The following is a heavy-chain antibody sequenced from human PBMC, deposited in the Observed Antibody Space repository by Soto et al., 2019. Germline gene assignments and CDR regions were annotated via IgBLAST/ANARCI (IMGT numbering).Heavy chain of an antibody. CDR3: ARGEGGRFWSGYWGIYYYYGMDV. V-gene: IGHV3-33*01. D-gene: IGHD3-3*01. Sequence: GGSLRLSCAASGFTFSSYGMHWVRQAPGKGLEWVAVIWYDGSNKYYADSVKGRFTISRDNSKNTLYLQMNSLRAEDTAVYYCARGEGGRFWSGYWGIYYYYGMDVWGQGTTVTVSS. J-gene: IGHJ6*02. CDR1: GFTFSSYG. CDR2: IWYDGSNK.